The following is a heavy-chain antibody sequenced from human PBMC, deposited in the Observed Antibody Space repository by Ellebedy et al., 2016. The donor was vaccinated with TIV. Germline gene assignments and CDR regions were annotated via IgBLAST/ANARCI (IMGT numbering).Heavy chain of an antibody. CDR2: IEGSNDNT. V-gene: IGHV3-23*01. Sequence: GGSLRLXXAASGFTLSRNAMTWVRQAPGKGLEWVSAIEGSNDNTHYADSVMGRFTISRDTSRNTLFLQMNSLTVGDTAVHYCAKDVFRWALDSWGQGTLVTVSS. J-gene: IGHJ4*02. D-gene: IGHD3-10*02. CDR1: GFTLSRNA. CDR3: AKDVFRWALDS.